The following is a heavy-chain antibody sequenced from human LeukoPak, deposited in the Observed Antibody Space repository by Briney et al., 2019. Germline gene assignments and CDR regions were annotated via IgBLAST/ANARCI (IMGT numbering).Heavy chain of an antibody. V-gene: IGHV4-59*01. CDR2: IYYSGST. J-gene: IGHJ4*02. CDR3: ARVLRGSGYEHFDY. CDR1: GGSISSYY. D-gene: IGHD5-12*01. Sequence: SETLSLTCTVSGGSISSYYWSWLRQPPGKGLEWIGYIYYSGSTSYNPSLKSRVTLSVDTSKSQFSLKLSSVTAADTAVYYCARVLRGSGYEHFDYWGQGTLVTVSS.